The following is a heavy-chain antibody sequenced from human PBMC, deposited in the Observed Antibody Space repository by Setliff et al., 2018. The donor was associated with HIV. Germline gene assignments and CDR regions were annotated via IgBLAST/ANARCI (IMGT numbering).Heavy chain of an antibody. CDR3: ARGVDGNYLKFFDN. CDR2: IVVGSGNT. D-gene: IGHD1-7*01. CDR1: GFTFTNSA. V-gene: IGHV1-58*01. Sequence: ASVKVSCKASGFTFTNSAVQWVRQARGQRLEWIGWIVVGSGNTNYAQKFQERVTITRDMSTSRAYMELSSLRSEDTAVYYCARGVDGNYLKFFDNWGQGTLVTVSS. J-gene: IGHJ4*02.